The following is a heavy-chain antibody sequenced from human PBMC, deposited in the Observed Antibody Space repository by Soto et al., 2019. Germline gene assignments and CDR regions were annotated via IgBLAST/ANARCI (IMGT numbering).Heavy chain of an antibody. CDR3: ASAWGSGWYLDH. CDR1: GYSVSTYSAA. CDR2: TYFNSKWYN. J-gene: IGHJ5*02. Sequence: QVQLQQSGPGLLKPSQTLSLTCDVSGYSVSTYSAAWNWIRQSPSRGLEWLGRTYFNSKWYNDYAVXAXSXXTNNPDTSKNQFSLQLTSVTAEDTAVYFCASAWGSGWYLDHWGQGTLVTVSS. V-gene: IGHV6-1*01. D-gene: IGHD6-19*01.